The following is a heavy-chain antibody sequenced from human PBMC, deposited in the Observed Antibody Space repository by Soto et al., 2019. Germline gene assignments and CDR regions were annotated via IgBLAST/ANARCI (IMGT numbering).Heavy chain of an antibody. CDR3: ARPWGQLSTYYYGMDT. CDR1: GFTFRNYA. CDR2: ISYDGDNK. D-gene: IGHD3-16*01. J-gene: IGHJ6*02. V-gene: IGHV3-30-3*01. Sequence: QVQLVESGGGVVQPGRSLTLSCAASGFTFRNYAMHWVRQAPGKGLEWVATISYDGDNKYYTDSVKGPFTISRDNSKNALSLQMNSLRPEDTAVYYCARPWGQLSTYYYGMDTWGPVTTVTVSS.